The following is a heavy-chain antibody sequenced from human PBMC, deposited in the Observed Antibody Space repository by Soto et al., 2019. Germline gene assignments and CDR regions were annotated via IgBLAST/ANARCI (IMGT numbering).Heavy chain of an antibody. CDR1: GYTFTSYG. D-gene: IGHD3-3*01. J-gene: IGHJ4*02. Sequence: QVQLVQSGAEVKKPGASVKVSCKASGYTFTSYGISWVRQAPGQGLEWMGWISAYNGNTNYAQKLQGRVTMTTDTATSTAYMELRSLRSDDAAVYYCARAVSYYDFWSGYFDYWGQGTLVTVSS. CDR2: ISAYNGNT. V-gene: IGHV1-18*01. CDR3: ARAVSYYDFWSGYFDY.